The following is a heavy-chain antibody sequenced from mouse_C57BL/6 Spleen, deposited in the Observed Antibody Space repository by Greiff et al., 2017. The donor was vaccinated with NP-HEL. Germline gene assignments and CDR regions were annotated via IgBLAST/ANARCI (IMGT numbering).Heavy chain of an antibody. CDR2: ISSGSSTI. CDR3: ARDYGSSGYFDV. V-gene: IGHV5-17*01. D-gene: IGHD1-1*01. CDR1: GFTFSDYG. J-gene: IGHJ1*03. Sequence: EVQLVESGGGLVKPGGSLKLSCAASGFTFSDYGMHWVRQAPEKGLEWVAYISSGSSTIYYADTVKGRFTISRDNAKNTLFLQTTSLRSEDTAMYYCARDYGSSGYFDVWGTGTTVTVSS.